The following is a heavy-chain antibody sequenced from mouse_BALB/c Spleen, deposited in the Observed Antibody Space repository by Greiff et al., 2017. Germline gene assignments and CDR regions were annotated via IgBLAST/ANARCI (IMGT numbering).Heavy chain of an antibody. Sequence: VQLQESGPGLVAPSQSLSITCTVSGFSLTGYGVNWVRQPPGKGLEWLGMIWGDGSTDYNSALKSRLSISKDNSKSQVFLKMNSLQTDDTARYYCAREEYDYDAGTFAYWGQGTLVTVSA. D-gene: IGHD2-4*01. V-gene: IGHV2-6-7*02. CDR3: AREEYDYDAGTFAY. CDR1: GFSLTGYG. CDR2: IWGDGST. J-gene: IGHJ3*01.